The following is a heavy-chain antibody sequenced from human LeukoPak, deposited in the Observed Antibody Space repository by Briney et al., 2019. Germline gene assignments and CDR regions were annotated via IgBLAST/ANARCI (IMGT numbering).Heavy chain of an antibody. CDR3: ARGWVPSDISMN. CDR1: GFTFSTYW. Sequence: GGSLRLSCAASGFTFSTYWTHWVHQAPGKGLVWVSRIKGDGSTPEYADSVKGRFTISRDNAKNTVDLQMNSLRAEDAAVYYCARGWVPSDISMNWGQGTMVTVSS. D-gene: IGHD3-22*01. J-gene: IGHJ3*01. CDR2: IKGDGSTP. V-gene: IGHV3-74*01.